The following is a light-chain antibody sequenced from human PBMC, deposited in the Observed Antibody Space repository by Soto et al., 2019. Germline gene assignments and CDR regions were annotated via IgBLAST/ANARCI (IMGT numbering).Light chain of an antibody. CDR3: QQYNTCPWT. J-gene: IGKJ1*01. CDR1: QSINSR. Sequence: DIAMTQSPSTLSASVGEIVTLSCRASQSINSRLAWYQHKPGQAPKLLIYEVSSLGTGVPSRFTGSGSGTEFTLTISSLQPDDLATYYCQQYNTCPWTFGQGTKVEIK. V-gene: IGKV1-5*03. CDR2: EVS.